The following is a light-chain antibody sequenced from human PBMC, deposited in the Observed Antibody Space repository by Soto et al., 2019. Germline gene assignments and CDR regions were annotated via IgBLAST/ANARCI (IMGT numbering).Light chain of an antibody. CDR1: QSVSSY. V-gene: IGKV3-11*01. CDR3: QQRSNWPYT. CDR2: DAS. J-gene: IGKJ2*01. Sequence: EIVLTQSPATLSLSPGERATLSCRASQSVSSYLAWYQQKPGQAPRLLIYDASNRATGIPARFSGSGSGTDSTLTISSLEPEDFAVYHCQQRSNWPYTFGQGTKVEIK.